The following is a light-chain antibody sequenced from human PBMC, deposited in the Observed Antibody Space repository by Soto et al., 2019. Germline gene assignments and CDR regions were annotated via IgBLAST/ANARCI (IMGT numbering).Light chain of an antibody. Sequence: DIQMTQSPSSLSASVGDRVTITCRASQGISTFLARFQQKPGKAPKTLIYAASSLHSGVPSRFSGSGSGTDFTLTISSLQPEDFATYYCQHYDGYPQIFGQGTRLEIK. V-gene: IGKV1-16*01. CDR3: QHYDGYPQI. CDR1: QGISTF. J-gene: IGKJ5*01. CDR2: AAS.